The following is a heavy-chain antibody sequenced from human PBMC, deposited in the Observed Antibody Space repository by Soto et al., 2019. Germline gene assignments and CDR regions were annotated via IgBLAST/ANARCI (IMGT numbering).Heavy chain of an antibody. Sequence: SETLSLTCTVSGGSISSYHWSWVRQPPGKGLEWIGNIYNSGSTNYNPSLKSRVTMSVDTSKKQLSLKLSSVTAADTAVYYCATVSGPFGPWGQGTLVTVSS. D-gene: IGHD3-16*01. V-gene: IGHV4-59*01. CDR3: ATVSGPFGP. CDR1: GGSISSYH. J-gene: IGHJ5*02. CDR2: IYNSGST.